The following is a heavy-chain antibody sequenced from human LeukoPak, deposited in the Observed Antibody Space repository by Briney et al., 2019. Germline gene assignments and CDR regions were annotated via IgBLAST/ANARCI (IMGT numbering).Heavy chain of an antibody. CDR3: ARGKGYCTSTSCGYCSGGSCYEIYYYYYMDV. V-gene: IGHV4-4*07. CDR2: IYTSGST. CDR1: GRSISSYY. D-gene: IGHD2-2*01. Sequence: PSETLSLTCTVSGRSISSYYWSWIRQPAGKGLEWIGRIYTSGSTNYNPSLKSRVTMSVDTSKNQFSLKLNSVTAADTAVYYCARGKGYCTSTSCGYCSGGSCYEIYYYYYMDVWGKGTTVTVSS. J-gene: IGHJ6*03.